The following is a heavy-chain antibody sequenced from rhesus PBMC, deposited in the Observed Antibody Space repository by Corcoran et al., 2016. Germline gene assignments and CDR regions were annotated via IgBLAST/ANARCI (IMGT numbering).Heavy chain of an antibody. J-gene: IGHJ4*01. Sequence: QVQLQESGPGLVKPSETLSLTCAVSGSSISSGYGWGWIRQPPGKGLEWIEQIYGCSGSHYHHPSLNARVTVSKGTSKNQFSLRLSSVTAADTAVYYCAREEGSGYFDYWGQGVLVTGSS. CDR2: IYGCSGSH. CDR1: GSSISSGYG. V-gene: IGHV4-127*01. CDR3: AREEGSGYFDY. D-gene: IGHD2-21*01.